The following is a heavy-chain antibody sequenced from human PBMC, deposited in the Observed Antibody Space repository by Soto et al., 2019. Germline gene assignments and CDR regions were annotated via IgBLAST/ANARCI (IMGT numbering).Heavy chain of an antibody. D-gene: IGHD3-10*01. J-gene: IGHJ6*01. Sequence: GGSLRLSCAASGFTFSNYWMHWVRQAPGKGLVWVSRSNSDGRSTSYANSVKGRFTISRDNAKNTLYLQMNSLRAEDTAVYYCARAHEIWFGDPEAGYYFYSGLYAWGQETTATASS. CDR1: GFTFSNYW. V-gene: IGHV3-74*01. CDR3: ARAHEIWFGDPEAGYYFYSGLYA. CDR2: SNSDGRST.